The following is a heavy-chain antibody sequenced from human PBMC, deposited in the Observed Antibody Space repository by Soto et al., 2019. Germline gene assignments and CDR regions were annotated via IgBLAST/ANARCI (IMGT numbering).Heavy chain of an antibody. V-gene: IGHV3-23*01. Sequence: GGSLRLSCAASGFTFSCYAMSWVRQAPGKGLEWVSAISGSGGSTYYADSVKGRFTISRDNSKNTLYLQMNSLRAEDTAVYYCAKSGVLILGYDKRLDYWGQGTLVTVSS. J-gene: IGHJ4*02. CDR1: GFTFSCYA. CDR2: ISGSGGST. CDR3: AKSGVLILGYDKRLDY. D-gene: IGHD5-12*01.